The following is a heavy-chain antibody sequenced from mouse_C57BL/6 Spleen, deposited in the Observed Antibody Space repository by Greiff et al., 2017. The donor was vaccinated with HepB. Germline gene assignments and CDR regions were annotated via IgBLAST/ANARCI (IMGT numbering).Heavy chain of an antibody. V-gene: IGHV1-64*01. CDR2: IHPNSGST. CDR3: ARGGFYYYGSSDYYAMDY. Sequence: QVQLQQPGAELVKPGASVKLSCKASGYTFTSYWMHWVKQRPGQGLEWIGMIHPNSGSTNYNEKFKSKATLTVDKSSSTAYMQLSSLTSEDSAVYYCARGGFYYYGSSDYYAMDYWGQGTSVTVSS. D-gene: IGHD1-1*01. CDR1: GYTFTSYW. J-gene: IGHJ4*01.